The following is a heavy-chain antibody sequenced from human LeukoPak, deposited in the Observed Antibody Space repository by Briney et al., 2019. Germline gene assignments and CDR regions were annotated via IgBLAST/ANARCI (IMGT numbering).Heavy chain of an antibody. V-gene: IGHV1-2*02. Sequence: ASVKVSCKASGYTFTGYYLHWVRQAPGQGLEWMGWISPNSGGTNYAQKFQGRVTMTRDTSISTTYMELSSLTSDDTAVYYCAILRWWGDSDYWGQGTLVTVSS. J-gene: IGHJ4*02. D-gene: IGHD2-21*01. CDR3: AILRWWGDSDY. CDR2: ISPNSGGT. CDR1: GYTFTGYY.